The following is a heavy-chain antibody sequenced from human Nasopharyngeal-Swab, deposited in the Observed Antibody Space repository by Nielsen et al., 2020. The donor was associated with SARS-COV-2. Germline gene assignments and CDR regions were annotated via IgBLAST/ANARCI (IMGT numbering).Heavy chain of an antibody. CDR1: GGSISSYY. V-gene: IGHV4-59*01. CDR2: IYYSGST. D-gene: IGHD3-22*01. CDR3: ARDPRVYYYDRSTSWYFDL. J-gene: IGHJ2*01. Sequence: CTVSGGSISSYYWSWIRQPPGKGLEWIGYIYYSGSTNYNPSLKSRVTISVDTSKNQFSLKLSSVTAADTAVYYCARDPRVYYYDRSTSWYFDLWGRGTLVTVSS.